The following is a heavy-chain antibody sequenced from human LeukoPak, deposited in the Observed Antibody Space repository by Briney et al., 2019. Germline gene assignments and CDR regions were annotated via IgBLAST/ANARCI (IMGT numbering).Heavy chain of an antibody. Sequence: ASVKVSCKASGYTFTGYYIHWVRQAPGQGLEWMGWINPNSGGTNYAQKFQGRVTMTRDTSISTAYMVLSRLRADDTAVYYCARGDEYYYGSGPFDYWGQGTLVTVSS. CDR1: GYTFTGYY. V-gene: IGHV1-2*02. CDR3: ARGDEYYYGSGPFDY. CDR2: INPNSGGT. D-gene: IGHD3-10*01. J-gene: IGHJ4*02.